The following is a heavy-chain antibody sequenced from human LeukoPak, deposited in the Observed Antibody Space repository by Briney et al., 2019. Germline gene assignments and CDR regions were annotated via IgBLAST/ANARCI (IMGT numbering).Heavy chain of an antibody. CDR2: MNPNSAHT. D-gene: IGHD1-1*01. CDR1: GYTFTNYD. CDR3: RVQSGQADDY. J-gene: IGHJ4*02. V-gene: IGHV1-8*01. Sequence: ASVKVSCKASGYTFTNYDIHWVRQAAGHGLEWMGWMNPNSAHTGHAQKFQGRVTMTRDTSISTAYMELSRLRSDDTAVYYCRVQSGQADDYWGQGTLVTVSS.